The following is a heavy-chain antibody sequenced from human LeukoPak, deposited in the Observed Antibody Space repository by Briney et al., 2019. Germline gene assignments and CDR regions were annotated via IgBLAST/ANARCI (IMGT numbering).Heavy chain of an antibody. CDR1: GGSISSYY. J-gene: IGHJ4*02. D-gene: IGHD1-26*01. CDR3: ARSSIVGATDYFDY. Sequence: SETLSLTCTVSGGSISSYYWGWIRQPPGKGLEWIGRIYTSESTNYNPSLKSRVTMSVDTSKNQFSLKLNSVTAADTAVYYCARSSIVGATDYFDYWGQGTLVTVSS. CDR2: IYTSEST. V-gene: IGHV4-4*07.